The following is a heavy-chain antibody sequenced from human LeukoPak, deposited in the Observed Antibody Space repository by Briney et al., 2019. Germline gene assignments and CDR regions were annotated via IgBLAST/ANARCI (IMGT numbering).Heavy chain of an antibody. J-gene: IGHJ4*02. V-gene: IGHV3-7*02. CDR3: AAYESDQGGLDY. CDR2: IKTDGSEK. Sequence: GGSLRLSCAASGFSFSSYWMTWVRQGPGKGLEWVANIKTDGSEKYFVDSVKGRFTISRDNAKNSLYLQMNSLRAEDTAVYYCAAYESDQGGLDYWGQGVLVTVSS. D-gene: IGHD3-22*01. CDR1: GFSFSSYW.